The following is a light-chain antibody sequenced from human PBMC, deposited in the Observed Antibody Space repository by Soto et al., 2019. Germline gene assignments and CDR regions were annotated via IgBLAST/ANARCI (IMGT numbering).Light chain of an antibody. CDR3: QQYNNWPPYPL. V-gene: IGKV3-15*01. Sequence: EIVITQSPATLSVSPGERATLSCRASQSVSRYLAWYQQKPGQAPRLLIYGASTRAAGIPARFSGGGSGTEFTLTVSSLQFEDFAVYYCQQYNNWPPYPLFGPGTKVDIK. CDR2: GAS. CDR1: QSVSRY. J-gene: IGKJ3*01.